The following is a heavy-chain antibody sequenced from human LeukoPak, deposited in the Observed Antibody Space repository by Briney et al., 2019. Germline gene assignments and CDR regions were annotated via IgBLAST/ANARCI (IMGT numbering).Heavy chain of an antibody. Sequence: ASVKVSCKASGHTFTSYGISWVRQAPGQGLEWIGWISAYNGNTNYAQKLQGRVTMTTDTSTSTAYMELRSLRSDDTAVYYCARFYYYDFWSGYYTPYYYFDYWGQGTLVTVSS. CDR2: ISAYNGNT. CDR1: GHTFTSYG. D-gene: IGHD3-3*01. CDR3: ARFYYYDFWSGYYTPYYYFDY. V-gene: IGHV1-18*01. J-gene: IGHJ4*02.